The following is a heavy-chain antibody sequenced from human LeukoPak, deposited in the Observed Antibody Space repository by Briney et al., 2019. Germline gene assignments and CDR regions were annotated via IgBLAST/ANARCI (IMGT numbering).Heavy chain of an antibody. CDR2: ISGSGDST. Sequence: GGSLRLSCAASGFTFSSYAMSWVRQAPGKGLGWVSAISGSGDSTYYADSVKGRFTVSRGNSKNTLYLQMNSLRAEDTALYYCARGQKETFTIFGVVIMMPFDYWGQGTPVTVSS. V-gene: IGHV3-23*01. J-gene: IGHJ4*02. CDR1: GFTFSSYA. CDR3: ARGQKETFTIFGVVIMMPFDY. D-gene: IGHD3-3*01.